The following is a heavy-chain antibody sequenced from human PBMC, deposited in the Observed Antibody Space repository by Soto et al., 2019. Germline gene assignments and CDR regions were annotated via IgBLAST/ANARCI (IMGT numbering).Heavy chain of an antibody. D-gene: IGHD3-22*01. Sequence: PSETLSLTCTVSGGSISSYYWSWIRQPAGKGLEWIGRIYTSGSTNYNPSLKSRVTMSVDTSKNQFSLKLSSVTAADTAVYYCARGAHVGGYYHMLDYWGQGTLVTVSS. J-gene: IGHJ4*02. CDR2: IYTSGST. V-gene: IGHV4-4*07. CDR3: ARGAHVGGYYHMLDY. CDR1: GGSISSYY.